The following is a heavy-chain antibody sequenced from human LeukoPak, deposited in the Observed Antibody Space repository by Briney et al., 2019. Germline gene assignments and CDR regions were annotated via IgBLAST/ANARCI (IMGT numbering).Heavy chain of an antibody. D-gene: IGHD2-2*01. J-gene: IGHJ3*02. CDR1: DESFSGYY. V-gene: IGHV4-34*01. Sequence: SETLSLTCAVYDESFSGYYWSWIRQPPEKGLEWIGEINDSGRTNYNPSLESRITISVDMSKNQFSLKLNSVTAADTAVYFCARHRRGASRAFEIWGQGTMVTVSS. CDR3: ARHRRGASRAFEI. CDR2: INDSGRT.